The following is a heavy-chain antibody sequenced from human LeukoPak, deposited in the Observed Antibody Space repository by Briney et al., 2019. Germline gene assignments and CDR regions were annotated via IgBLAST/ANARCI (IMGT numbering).Heavy chain of an antibody. Sequence: SETLSLTCTVSGGSISSSSYYWGWICQPPGKGLEWIGSIYYSGSTYYNPSLKSRVTISVDTSKNQFSLKLSSVTAADTAVYYCARGDSGSYYFDYWGQGTLVTVSS. V-gene: IGHV4-39*07. J-gene: IGHJ4*02. CDR1: GGSISSSSYY. D-gene: IGHD1-26*01. CDR2: IYYSGST. CDR3: ARGDSGSYYFDY.